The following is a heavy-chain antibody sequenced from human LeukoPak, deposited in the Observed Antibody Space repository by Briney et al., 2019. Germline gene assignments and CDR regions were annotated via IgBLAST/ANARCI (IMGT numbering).Heavy chain of an antibody. CDR2: INPNSGGT. V-gene: IGHV1-2*06. Sequence: ASVKVSCKASGYTFTCYYMHWVRQAPGQGLEWMGRINPNSGGTNYAQKFQGRVTMTRDTSISTAYMELSRLRSDDTAVYYCARTIWYYYDSSGPLAVWGQGTLVTVSS. J-gene: IGHJ4*02. D-gene: IGHD3-22*01. CDR3: ARTIWYYYDSSGPLAV. CDR1: GYTFTCYY.